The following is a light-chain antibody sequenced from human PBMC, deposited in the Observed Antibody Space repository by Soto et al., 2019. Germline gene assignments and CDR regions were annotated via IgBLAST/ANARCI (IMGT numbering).Light chain of an antibody. J-gene: IGKJ1*01. CDR1: QIISSY. CDR2: AAT. Sequence: DIQMTQSPSSLSASIGDRVTITCRASQIISSYLNWYQQKPGKAPKLLIYAATSLQSGVPSRFSGSGSGTDFTLTISSLQPEDFATYYCQQSYSSPPSTFGQGTKVEIE. CDR3: QQSYSSPPST. V-gene: IGKV1-39*01.